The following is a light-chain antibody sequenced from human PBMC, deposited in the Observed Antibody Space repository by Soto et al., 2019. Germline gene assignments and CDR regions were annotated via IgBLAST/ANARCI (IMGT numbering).Light chain of an antibody. Sequence: DIQMTQSPSSLSASVGDRVTITCRASQSISSYLNWYQQKPGKAPKLLIYAASSLQSGVPSRFSGSRSGTDFTLTISILQPEDFSTYYFKQSYSTPLITFGPGTKVDIK. CDR1: QSISSY. J-gene: IGKJ3*01. CDR3: KQSYSTPLIT. V-gene: IGKV1-39*01. CDR2: AAS.